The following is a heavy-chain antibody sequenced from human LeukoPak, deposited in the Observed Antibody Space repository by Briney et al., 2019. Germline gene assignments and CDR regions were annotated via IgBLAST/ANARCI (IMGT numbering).Heavy chain of an antibody. J-gene: IGHJ4*02. V-gene: IGHV3-23*01. Sequence: GGSLRLSCAASGFIFNNYAMSWVRQAPGKGLEWVSSISTTGSTTYYADSVRGRFTISRDNSQNTLSLQMDSLTAADTAVYSCATYDLWATYYTFQYWGQGTLVSVSS. CDR3: ATYDLWATYYTFQY. CDR2: ISTTGSTT. CDR1: GFIFNNYA. D-gene: IGHD3-3*01.